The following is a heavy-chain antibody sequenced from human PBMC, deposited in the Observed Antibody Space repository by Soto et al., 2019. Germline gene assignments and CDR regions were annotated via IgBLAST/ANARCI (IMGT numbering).Heavy chain of an antibody. V-gene: IGHV5-51*01. CDR3: ARQRMTTGKWYYYYGMDG. CDR1: GYSFTSYW. CDR2: IYPGDSDT. D-gene: IGHD4-4*01. J-gene: IGHJ6*02. Sequence: PGESLKISCKGSGYSFTSYWIGWVRQMPGKGLEWMGIIYPGDSDTRYSPSFQGQVTISADKTISTAYLQWSSLKASDTAMYYCARQRMTTGKWYYYYGMDGWGQGTTVTFSS.